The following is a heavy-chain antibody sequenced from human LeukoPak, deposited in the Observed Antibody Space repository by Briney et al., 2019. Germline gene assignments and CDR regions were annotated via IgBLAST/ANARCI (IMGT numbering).Heavy chain of an antibody. CDR1: GFTFSSYA. Sequence: TGGSLRLSCAASGFTFSSYAMHWVRQAPGKGLEWVAVISYDGSNKYYADSVKGRFTISRDNSKNTLYLQMNSLRAEDTAVYYCARDHKYYYDSSGYYYDWGQGTLVTVSS. CDR3: ARDHKYYYDSSGYYYD. CDR2: ISYDGSNK. J-gene: IGHJ4*02. D-gene: IGHD3-22*01. V-gene: IGHV3-30*04.